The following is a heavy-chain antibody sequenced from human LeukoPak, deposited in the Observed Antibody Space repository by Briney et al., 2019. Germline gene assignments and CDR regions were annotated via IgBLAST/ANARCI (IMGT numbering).Heavy chain of an antibody. CDR3: ARDRGPNTYDY. Sequence: GGSLRLSCAVSGFTFSRYWLGWVRQAPGKGLEWVANMNQDGSEEYYVESVKGRFIISRDNAKNSLYLQMNSLRVDDTAVYYCARDRGPNTYDYWGQGTLVTVSS. CDR1: GFTFSRYW. J-gene: IGHJ4*02. V-gene: IGHV3-7*01. D-gene: IGHD3-10*01. CDR2: MNQDGSEE.